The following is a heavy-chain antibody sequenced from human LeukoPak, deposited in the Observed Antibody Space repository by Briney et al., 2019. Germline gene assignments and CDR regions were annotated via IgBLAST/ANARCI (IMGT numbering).Heavy chain of an antibody. CDR2: ISGSGGST. Sequence: GGSLRLSCAASGFTFSSYAMSWVRQAPGKGLEWVSAISGSGGSTYYADSVKGRFTISRDNSKNTLHLQMNSLRAEDTAVYYCAKSWQWLENFNYWGQGTLVTVSS. J-gene: IGHJ4*02. CDR3: AKSWQWLENFNY. V-gene: IGHV3-23*01. CDR1: GFTFSSYA. D-gene: IGHD6-19*01.